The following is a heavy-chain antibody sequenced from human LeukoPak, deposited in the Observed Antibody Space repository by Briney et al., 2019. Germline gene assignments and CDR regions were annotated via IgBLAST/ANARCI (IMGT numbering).Heavy chain of an antibody. J-gene: IGHJ4*02. CDR1: GYTFTSYG. Sequence: ASVKVSCKASGYTFTSYGISWVRQAPGQGLEWMGGIIPIFGTANYAQKFQGRVTITADESTSTAYMELSSLGSEDTAVYYCARDIDGGVDTAMDAFDYWGQGTLVTVSS. CDR3: ARDIDGGVDTAMDAFDY. CDR2: IIPIFGTA. D-gene: IGHD5-18*01. V-gene: IGHV1-69*13.